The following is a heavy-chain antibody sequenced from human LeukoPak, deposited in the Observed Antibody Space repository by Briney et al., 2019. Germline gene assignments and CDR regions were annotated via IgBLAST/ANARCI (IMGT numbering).Heavy chain of an antibody. CDR2: IRYDGSNK. V-gene: IGHV3-30*02. Sequence: GGSLRLSCAASGFTFSSYGMHWVRQAPGKGLEWVAFIRYDGSNKYYADPVKGRFTISRDNSKNTLYLQMNSLRAEDTAVYYCAKDQGGYCSSTSCHGGYYYYMDVWGKGTTVTVSS. CDR1: GFTFSSYG. J-gene: IGHJ6*03. CDR3: AKDQGGYCSSTSCHGGYYYYMDV. D-gene: IGHD2-2*01.